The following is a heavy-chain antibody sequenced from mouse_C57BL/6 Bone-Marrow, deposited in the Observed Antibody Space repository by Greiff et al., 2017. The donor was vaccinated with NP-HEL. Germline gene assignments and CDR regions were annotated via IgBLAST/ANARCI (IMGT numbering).Heavy chain of an antibody. J-gene: IGHJ4*01. CDR2: INPNYGTT. CDR1: GYSFTDYN. CDR3: ARMEAITTVVARGGYAMDY. Sequence: EVQLQQSGPELVKPGASVKISCKASGYSFTDYNMNWVKQSHGKSLEWIGVINPNYGTTSYNQKFKGKATLTVDQSSSTAYMQLNSLTSEDSAVYYCARMEAITTVVARGGYAMDYWGQGTSVTVSS. D-gene: IGHD1-1*01. V-gene: IGHV1-39*01.